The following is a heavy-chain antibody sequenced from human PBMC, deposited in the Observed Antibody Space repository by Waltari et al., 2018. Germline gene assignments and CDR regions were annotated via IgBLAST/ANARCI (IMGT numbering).Heavy chain of an antibody. D-gene: IGHD3-10*01. CDR1: GGSLSRSSSY. J-gene: IGHJ4*02. CDR2: IYYSGST. CDR3: ASGEELGEYYFDY. V-gene: IGHV4-39*07. Sequence: QLQLQESGPGLVKPSETLSLTCTVSGGSLSRSSSYWGWIRQPPGKGLEWIGSIYYSGSTYYNPSLKSRVTISVDTSKNQFSLKLSSVTAADTAVYYCASGEELGEYYFDYWGQGTLVTVSS.